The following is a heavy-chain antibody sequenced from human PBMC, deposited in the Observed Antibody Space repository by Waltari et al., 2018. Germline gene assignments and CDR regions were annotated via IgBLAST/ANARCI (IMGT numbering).Heavy chain of an antibody. CDR2: LLYDGSNK. D-gene: IGHD3-22*01. V-gene: IGHV3-30*02. CDR3: AKDLGVVVIVSAFDY. Sequence: QVQLVGSGGGVVPPGGSLSLSWSGRGFSFSSYGRQWGRQGTGKGREWVEFLLYDGSNKYYAQSVKGRFTISRDNSKNTLYLQMNSLRAEDTAVYYCAKDLGVVVIVSAFDYWGQGTLVTVSS. CDR1: GFSFSSYG. J-gene: IGHJ4*02.